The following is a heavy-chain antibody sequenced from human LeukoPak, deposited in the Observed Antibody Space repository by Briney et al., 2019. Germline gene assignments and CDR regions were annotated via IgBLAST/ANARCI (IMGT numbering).Heavy chain of an antibody. Sequence: GGSLRLYCAASGFTFRSYSMNWVRQAPGKGLEWVSSISSSSSYIYYADSVKGRFTISRDNAKNSLYLQMNSLRAEDTAVYYCARDRAYGSGSCYTWGQGTLVTVSS. J-gene: IGHJ4*02. V-gene: IGHV3-21*01. D-gene: IGHD3-10*01. CDR2: ISSSSSYI. CDR3: ARDRAYGSGSCYT. CDR1: GFTFRSYS.